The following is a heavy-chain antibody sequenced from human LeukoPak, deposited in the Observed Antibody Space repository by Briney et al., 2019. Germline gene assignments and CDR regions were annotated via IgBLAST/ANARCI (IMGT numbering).Heavy chain of an antibody. D-gene: IGHD3-9*01. V-gene: IGHV3-30*02. CDR1: GFTFSSYG. CDR3: AKGGLRYFDWLLYLDY. CDR2: MRSDGDYK. Sequence: GGSLRLSCAAFGFTFSSYGMHWVRQAPGKGLEWVAFMRSDGDYKYYADSVKGRFTISRDSSKNTLYLQMDSLRAEDTAVYYCAKGGLRYFDWLLYLDYWGQGTLVTVSS. J-gene: IGHJ4*02.